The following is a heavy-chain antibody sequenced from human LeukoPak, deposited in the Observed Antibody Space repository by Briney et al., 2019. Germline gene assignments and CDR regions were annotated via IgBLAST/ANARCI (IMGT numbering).Heavy chain of an antibody. J-gene: IGHJ3*02. V-gene: IGHV4-34*01. CDR3: ARYSWLGSGSYYNVAFDI. Sequence: PSETLSLTCAVYGGSFSGYYWSWNRQPPGKGLEWIGEINHSGSTNYNPSLKSRVTISVDTSKNQFSLKLSSVTAADTAVYYCARYSWLGSGSYYNVAFDIWGQGTMVTVSS. CDR2: INHSGST. D-gene: IGHD3-10*01. CDR1: GGSFSGYY.